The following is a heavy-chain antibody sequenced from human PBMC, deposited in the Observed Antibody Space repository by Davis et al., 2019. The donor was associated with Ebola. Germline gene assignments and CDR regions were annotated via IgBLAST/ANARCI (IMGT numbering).Heavy chain of an antibody. J-gene: IGHJ4*02. CDR1: GSSFHTYT. CDR2: ISTDGSTT. V-gene: IGHV3-30*04. D-gene: IGHD6-19*01. CDR3: AGAVAGTEDLDF. Sequence: PGGSLRLSCAASGSSFHTYTINWFRQAPGRGLEWLAVISTDGSTTFYADSVKGRFTISRDNSKNTLSLQMNSLDTEDTAVYYCAGAVAGTEDLDFWGQGNLVTVSS.